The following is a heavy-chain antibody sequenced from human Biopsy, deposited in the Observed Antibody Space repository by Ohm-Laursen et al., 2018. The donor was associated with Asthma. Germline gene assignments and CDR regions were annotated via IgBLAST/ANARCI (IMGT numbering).Heavy chain of an antibody. J-gene: IGHJ4*02. Sequence: SVKASCKSLGGTFNTYVIGWARQAPGQGRGWMGGNNIVFGTTTYPQKFQDRVTITADDSTSTVYMELSSLRSEDTAVYYCARKAGSCISRTCYSLDFWGQGTLVTVSS. D-gene: IGHD2-2*01. CDR1: GGTFNTYV. CDR2: NNIVFGTT. CDR3: ARKAGSCISRTCYSLDF. V-gene: IGHV1-69*13.